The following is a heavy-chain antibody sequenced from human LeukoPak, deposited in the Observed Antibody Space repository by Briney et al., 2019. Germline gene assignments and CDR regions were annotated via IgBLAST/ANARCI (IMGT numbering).Heavy chain of an antibody. CDR2: IIPIFGTA. CDR1: GGTFSNYA. J-gene: IGHJ4*02. CDR3: ARVPDSSGYIQYFDY. D-gene: IGHD3-22*01. Sequence: ASVKVSCKASGGTFSNYAISWVRQAPGQGLEWMGGIIPIFGTANYAQKSQGRVTITADESTSTAYMELSSLRSEDTAVYYRARVPDSSGYIQYFDYWGQGTLVTVSS. V-gene: IGHV1-69*01.